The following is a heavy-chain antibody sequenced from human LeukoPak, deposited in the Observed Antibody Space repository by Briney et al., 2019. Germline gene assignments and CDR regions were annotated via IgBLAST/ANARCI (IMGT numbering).Heavy chain of an antibody. V-gene: IGHV3-48*03. CDR2: ISSSGSTI. CDR1: GFTFSSYE. CDR3: ARVTLTSANFDY. J-gene: IGHJ4*02. Sequence: GGSLRLSCAASGFTFSSYEMNWVRQAPGKGLEWVSYISSSGSTIYYADSVKGRFTISRDNAKNSLYLQMNSLRAEDTAMYYCARVTLTSANFDYWGQGTLVTVSS.